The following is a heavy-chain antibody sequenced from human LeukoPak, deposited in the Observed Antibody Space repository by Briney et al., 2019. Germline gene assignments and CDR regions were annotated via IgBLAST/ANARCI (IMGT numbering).Heavy chain of an antibody. J-gene: IGHJ4*02. V-gene: IGHV3-30*02. CDR2: IRYDGSNK. D-gene: IGHD6-19*01. CDR3: ASGPGWYEEYCFDY. CDR1: GFTFSSYG. Sequence: PGGSLRLSCAASGFTFSSYGMHWVRQAPGKGLEWVAFIRYDGSNKYYADSVKGRFTISRDNAKNSLYLQMNSLRAEDTAVYYCASGPGWYEEYCFDYWGQGTLVTVSS.